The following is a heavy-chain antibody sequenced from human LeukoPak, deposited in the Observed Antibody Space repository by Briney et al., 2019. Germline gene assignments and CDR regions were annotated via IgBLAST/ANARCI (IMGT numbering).Heavy chain of an antibody. CDR3: AKPYYYGSRSYMDY. J-gene: IGHJ4*02. D-gene: IGHD3-10*01. CDR2: ISYDGSNT. CDR1: GFIFGSYG. V-gene: IGHV3-30*18. Sequence: PGGSLRLSCAASGFIFGSYGMHWVRQAPGKGLEWVAVISYDGSNTYYADSVKGRFTISRDNSKNMLYLQMNSLRAEDTAVYYCAKPYYYGSRSYMDYWGQGTLVTVSS.